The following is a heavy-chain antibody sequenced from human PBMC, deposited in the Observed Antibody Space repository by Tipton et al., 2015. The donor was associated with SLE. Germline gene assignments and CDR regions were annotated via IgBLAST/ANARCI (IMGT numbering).Heavy chain of an antibody. CDR1: GGSFSGYY. CDR2: INHSGST. D-gene: IGHD3-22*01. Sequence: TLSLTCAVYGGSFSGYYWSWIRQPPGKGLEWIGEINHSGSTNYNPSLKSRVTISVDTSKNQFSLKLSSVTAADTAVYYCARNRIMYYYDSSGSPNWFDPWGQGTLVTVSS. CDR3: ARNRIMYYYDSSGSPNWFDP. V-gene: IGHV4-34*01. J-gene: IGHJ5*02.